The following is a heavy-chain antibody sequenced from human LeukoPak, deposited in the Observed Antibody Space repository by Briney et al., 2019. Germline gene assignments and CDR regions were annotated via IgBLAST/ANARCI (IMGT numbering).Heavy chain of an antibody. J-gene: IGHJ4*02. V-gene: IGHV3-74*01. CDR3: ARAGSYYFGPFDY. CDR2: INGDGSST. Sequence: GGSLRLSCAASGFTFSSFWMHWVRQAPGRGLVWVSRINGDGSSTNYADSVKGRFTISRDNAKNTLYLQMNSLRAEDTAVYYCARAGSYYFGPFDYWGQGTLVTVSS. CDR1: GFTFSSFW. D-gene: IGHD1-26*01.